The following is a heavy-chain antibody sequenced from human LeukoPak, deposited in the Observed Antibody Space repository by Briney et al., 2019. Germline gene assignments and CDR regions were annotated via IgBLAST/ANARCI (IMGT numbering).Heavy chain of an antibody. D-gene: IGHD1-26*01. CDR3: ARGGASNVGSPFDI. CDR1: GXTLSSFP. CDR2: ITGSGDGT. J-gene: IGHJ3*02. V-gene: IGHV3-23*01. Sequence: PGGSLRLSCAASGXTLSSFPMRWVRQTPGKGLEWVSSITGSGDGTYYADSVKGRITISRDNSKNTLYLQMSSLRAEDTAVYYCARGGASNVGSPFDIWGQGTMVTVSS.